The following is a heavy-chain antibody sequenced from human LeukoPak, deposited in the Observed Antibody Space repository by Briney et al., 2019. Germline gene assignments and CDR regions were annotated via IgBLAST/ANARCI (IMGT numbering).Heavy chain of an antibody. CDR2: IWYDGSNK. J-gene: IGHJ4*02. CDR1: GFTFSSYW. Sequence: GGSMRLSCAASGFTFSSYWMNWARQAPGKGLEWVAVIWYDGSNKYYADSVKGRFTISRDNSKNTLYLQMNSLRAEDTAVYYCARGGYSGSYYGPLDYWGQGTLVTVSS. CDR3: ARGGYSGSYYGPLDY. D-gene: IGHD1-26*01. V-gene: IGHV3-33*08.